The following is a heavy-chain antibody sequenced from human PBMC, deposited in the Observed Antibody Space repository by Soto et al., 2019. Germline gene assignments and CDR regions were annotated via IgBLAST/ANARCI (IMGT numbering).Heavy chain of an antibody. Sequence: GASVKVSCKASGYTFTSYYMHWVRQAPGQGLEWMGIISPSGGSTSYAQKFQGRVTMTRDTSTSTAYMELSRLRSDDTAVYYCAILLVRRPPKSIDSRGQGTLVT. V-gene: IGHV1-46*01. CDR3: AILLVRRPPKSIDS. CDR1: GYTFTSYY. J-gene: IGHJ4*02. D-gene: IGHD3-10*01. CDR2: ISPSGGST.